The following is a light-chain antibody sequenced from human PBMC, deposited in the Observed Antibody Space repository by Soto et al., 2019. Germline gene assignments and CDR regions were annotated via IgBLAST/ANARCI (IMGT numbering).Light chain of an antibody. V-gene: IGLV2-8*01. J-gene: IGLJ2*01. CDR2: EVS. CDR1: SSDAGGYNF. CDR3: SSYAGSNNVV. Sequence: QSALTQPPSASGSPGQAVTISCTGTSSDAGGYNFVSWFQQHPGKAPKLMIYEVSKRPSGVPDRFSGSKSGSTASLTVSGLQAEDEADYYCSSYAGSNNVVFGGGTKLTVL.